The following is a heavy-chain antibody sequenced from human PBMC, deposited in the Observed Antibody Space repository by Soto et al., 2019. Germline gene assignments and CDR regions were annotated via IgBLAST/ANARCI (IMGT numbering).Heavy chain of an antibody. D-gene: IGHD2-2*01. Sequence: GGSLRLSCAASGFTFSSYGMHWVRQAPGKGLEWVAVIWYDGSNKYYADSVKGRFTISRDNSKNTLYLQMNSLRAEDTAVYYCARDLSLVVVEGGDYYYYGMDVWGQGTTVTVSS. CDR3: ARDLSLVVVEGGDYYYYGMDV. J-gene: IGHJ6*02. V-gene: IGHV3-33*01. CDR1: GFTFSSYG. CDR2: IWYDGSNK.